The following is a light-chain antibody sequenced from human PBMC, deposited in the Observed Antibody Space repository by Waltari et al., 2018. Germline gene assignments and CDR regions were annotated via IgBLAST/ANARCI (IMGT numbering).Light chain of an antibody. V-gene: IGKV1-5*03. J-gene: IGKJ1*01. Sequence: DIQMTQSPSTLSASVGDRVTITCRASQSFTPWLAWYQQRPGQAPKRLIYRASTLERSVPSRFSGSGSGTEFTLTISSLQPEDSATYYCQQYNTYPWTFGQGTKVELK. CDR2: RAS. CDR3: QQYNTYPWT. CDR1: QSFTPW.